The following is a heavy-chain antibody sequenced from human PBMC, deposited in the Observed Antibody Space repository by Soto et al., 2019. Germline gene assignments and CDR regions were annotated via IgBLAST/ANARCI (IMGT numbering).Heavy chain of an antibody. CDR3: AKDMDLFIEVVPAATGSFDF. Sequence: PGGSLRLSCAASGFTFGNYGMSWVRLAPGRWLEWVSGISGSGRNTYYADSAKGRFTISRDNSKETVFLQMNSLRPEDTATYYCAKDMDLFIEVVPAATGSFDFWGQGXLVTVYS. CDR1: GFTFGNYG. D-gene: IGHD2-2*01. J-gene: IGHJ4*02. V-gene: IGHV3-23*01. CDR2: ISGSGRNT.